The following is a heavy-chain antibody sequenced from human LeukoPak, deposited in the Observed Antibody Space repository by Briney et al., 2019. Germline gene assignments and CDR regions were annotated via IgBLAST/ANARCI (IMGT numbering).Heavy chain of an antibody. V-gene: IGHV3-74*01. Sequence: GGSLRLSCAGSGLTFSSYWMHWVRQAPGKGLVWVSRIKGDGSSTSYADSVKGRFTISRDNAKNTLLLQMNSLRAEDTAVYYCVRDGVGAPPFDYWGQGVLVTVSS. CDR2: IKGDGSST. D-gene: IGHD1-26*01. CDR3: VRDGVGAPPFDY. J-gene: IGHJ4*02. CDR1: GLTFSSYW.